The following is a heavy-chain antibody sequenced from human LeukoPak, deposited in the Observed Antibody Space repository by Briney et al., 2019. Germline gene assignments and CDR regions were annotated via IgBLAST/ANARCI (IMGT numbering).Heavy chain of an antibody. CDR2: ISSSSSYI. CDR1: GFTFSNYG. Sequence: GGSLRLSCTASGFTFSNYGMSWVRQAPGKGLEWVSSISSSSSYIYYADSVKGRFTISRDNAKNSLYLQMNSLRAEDTAVYYCARVQYSSSWPFDYWGQGTLVTVSS. D-gene: IGHD6-13*01. J-gene: IGHJ4*02. CDR3: ARVQYSSSWPFDY. V-gene: IGHV3-21*01.